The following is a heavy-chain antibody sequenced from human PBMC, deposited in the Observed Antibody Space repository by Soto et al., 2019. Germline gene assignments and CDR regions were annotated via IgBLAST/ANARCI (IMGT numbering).Heavy chain of an antibody. D-gene: IGHD5-12*01. CDR1: GFTFTGYY. J-gene: IGHJ5*02. CDR2: INPNSGGT. CDR3: ARGGYSGYDYWFDP. V-gene: IGHV1-2*04. Sequence: GASVKVSCKASGFTFTGYYMHWVRQAPGQGLEWMGWINPNSGGTNYAQKFQGWVTMTRDTSISTAYMELSRLRSDDTAVYYCARGGYSGYDYWFDPWGQGTLVTVSS.